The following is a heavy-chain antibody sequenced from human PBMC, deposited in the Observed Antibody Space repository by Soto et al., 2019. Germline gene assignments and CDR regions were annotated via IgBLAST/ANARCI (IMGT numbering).Heavy chain of an antibody. CDR3: ARDRGYSYYYYYGMDV. D-gene: IGHD5-18*01. V-gene: IGHV3-53*01. J-gene: IGHJ6*02. CDR1: GFTVSSNY. Sequence: GGSLRLSCAASGFTVSSNYMSWVRQAPGKGLEWVSVIYSGGSTYYADSVKGRFTISRDNSKNTLYLQMNSLRAEDTAVYYCARDRGYSYYYYYGMDVWGQGTTVTVSS. CDR2: IYSGGST.